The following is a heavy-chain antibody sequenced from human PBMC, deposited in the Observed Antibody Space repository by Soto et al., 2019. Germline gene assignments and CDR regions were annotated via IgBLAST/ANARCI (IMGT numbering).Heavy chain of an antibody. CDR2: ISGNGGSA. CDR1: GFSFSNYG. J-gene: IGHJ4*02. Sequence: EVQLLESGGALIQPGGSLRLSCVASGFSFSNYGMSWVRQAPGKGLEWVSGISGNGGSAYYADSVKGRFTISRDNSKNTGYLQMNSLRAEDTAVYYCAKDLEWLLRHFENWGQGTLVTVSS. CDR3: AKDLEWLLRHFEN. V-gene: IGHV3-23*01. D-gene: IGHD3-22*01.